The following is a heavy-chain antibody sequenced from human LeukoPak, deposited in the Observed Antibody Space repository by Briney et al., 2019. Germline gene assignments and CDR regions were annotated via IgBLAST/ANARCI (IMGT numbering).Heavy chain of an antibody. CDR2: ITHRGRT. D-gene: IGHD6-6*01. J-gene: IGHJ6*03. CDR3: AREARYYYYMDV. V-gene: IGHV4-34*01. Sequence: PETLSLTCAVYGGSSSGFYWSWIRHSPGKGLEWIGEITHRGRTNYNPSPKSRVTISVHTSKNQFSLELSSVTAADTAVYYCAREARYYYYMDVWGKGTTVTVSS. CDR1: GGSSSGFY.